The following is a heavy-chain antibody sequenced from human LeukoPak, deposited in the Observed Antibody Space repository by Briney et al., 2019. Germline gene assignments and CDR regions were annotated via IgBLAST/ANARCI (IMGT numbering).Heavy chain of an antibody. V-gene: IGHV4-59*01. D-gene: IGHD4-17*01. CDR2: MYNSGST. CDR3: ARGIESYGDYGY. J-gene: IGHJ4*02. Sequence: SETLSLTCTLCGGSISGSYWSWIRQPPGKGLEWIAYMYNSGSTNYNPSLKSRVTISIDTSKNQFSLKLSSLTAADTAIYYCARGIESYGDYGYWGQGILVTVS. CDR1: GGSISGSY.